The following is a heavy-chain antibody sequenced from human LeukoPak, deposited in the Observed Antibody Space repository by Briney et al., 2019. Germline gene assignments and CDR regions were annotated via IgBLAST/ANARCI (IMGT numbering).Heavy chain of an antibody. CDR1: GGTFSSYA. CDR3: ARDHRYYYDSSGYYDYNWFDP. J-gene: IGHJ5*02. CDR2: IIPIFGTA. D-gene: IGHD3-22*01. Sequence: SVKVSCKASGGTFSSYAISWVPQAPGQGLEWMGRIIPIFGTANYAQKFQGRVTITTDESTVTAYMELSSMRSEDTAVYYCARDHRYYYDSSGYYDYNWFDPWGQGPLVTVSS. V-gene: IGHV1-69*05.